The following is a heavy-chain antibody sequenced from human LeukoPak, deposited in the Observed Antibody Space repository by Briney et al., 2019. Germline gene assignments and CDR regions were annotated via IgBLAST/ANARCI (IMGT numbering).Heavy chain of an antibody. CDR2: INSDGSST. V-gene: IGHV3-74*01. Sequence: GGSLRLSCAASGFTFSSYWMHWVRQAPGKGLVWVSRINSDGSSTRYADPVKGRFTISRDNAKNTLYLQMNTLRAEDTAVYYCARGGSSSWYFFRLDVWGKGTTVTVSS. CDR3: ARGGSSSWYFFRLDV. J-gene: IGHJ6*04. D-gene: IGHD6-13*01. CDR1: GFTFSSYW.